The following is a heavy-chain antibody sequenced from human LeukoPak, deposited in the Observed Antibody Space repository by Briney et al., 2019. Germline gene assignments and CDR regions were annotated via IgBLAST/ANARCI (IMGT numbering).Heavy chain of an antibody. CDR1: GFTFSSYG. V-gene: IGHV3-30*18. Sequence: PGGSLRFSCAASGFTFSSYGMHWVRQAPGKGLEWVAVISYDGSNKYYADSVKGRFTISRDNSKNTLYLQMNSLRAEDTAVYYCAKVAVATITGGWFDPWGQGTLVTVSS. J-gene: IGHJ5*02. CDR3: AKVAVATITGGWFDP. D-gene: IGHD5-12*01. CDR2: ISYDGSNK.